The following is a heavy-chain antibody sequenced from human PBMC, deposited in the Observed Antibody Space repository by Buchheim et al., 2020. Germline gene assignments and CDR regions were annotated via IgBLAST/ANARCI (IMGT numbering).Heavy chain of an antibody. D-gene: IGHD2-2*02. J-gene: IGHJ4*02. V-gene: IGHV4-31*03. CDR2: IYYSGST. CDR1: GGSISSGGYY. CDR3: ARLIPYQLLYAWGGVYFDY. Sequence: QVQLQESGPGLVKPSQTLSLTCTVSGGSISSGGYYWSWIRQHPGKGLEWIGYIYYSGSTYYNPSLKSRVTISVDTSKNQFARKLSSVTAADTAVYYCARLIPYQLLYAWGGVYFDYWGQGTL.